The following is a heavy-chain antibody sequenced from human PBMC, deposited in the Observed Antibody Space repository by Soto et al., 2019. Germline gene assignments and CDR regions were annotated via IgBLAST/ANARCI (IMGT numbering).Heavy chain of an antibody. CDR2: ISNDGSNK. CDR1: GFTFSSYA. CDR3: AKILGYDSSGYYHVFDY. J-gene: IGHJ4*02. D-gene: IGHD3-22*01. Sequence: QVQLVESGGGVVQPGRSLRLSCAASGFTFSSYAMHWVRQAPGKGLEWVAVISNDGSNKYYADSVKGRFTISRDNSKNTVYLEMNRLRAEDTAVYYWAKILGYDSSGYYHVFDYWGQGTLVTVSS. V-gene: IGHV3-30-3*01.